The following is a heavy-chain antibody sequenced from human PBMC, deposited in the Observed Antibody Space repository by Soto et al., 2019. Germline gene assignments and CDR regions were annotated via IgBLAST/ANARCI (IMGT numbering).Heavy chain of an antibody. CDR3: VRTARQGAVAPHWFDR. CDR2: VYYTGST. CDR1: GASIRSTDYY. J-gene: IGHJ5*02. D-gene: IGHD2-21*02. Sequence: SETLSITCTVSGASIRSTDYYWSWIRQAPGKGLEWIGYVYYTGSTYYNPSLMSRLAISVDTSKNQFSLKLTSVTAAETAVYYCVRTARQGAVAPHWFDRWGQGTQVTV. V-gene: IGHV4-30-4*01.